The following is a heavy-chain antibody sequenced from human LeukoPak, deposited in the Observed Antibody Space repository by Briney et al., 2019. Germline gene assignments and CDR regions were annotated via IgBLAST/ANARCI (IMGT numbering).Heavy chain of an antibody. CDR2: VYHSGST. CDR3: ARHLYFYGSGSRYFDF. V-gene: IGHV4-39*01. D-gene: IGHD3-10*01. CDR1: GDSISSRNIY. Sequence: PSETLSLTCTVSGDSISSRNIYWGWIRQAPGKGLEWIGTVYHSGSTYYNPSLETRVIISADTSKNQLSLGLSSMTAADTALYYCARHLYFYGSGSRYFDFWGQGTLVTVSS. J-gene: IGHJ4*02.